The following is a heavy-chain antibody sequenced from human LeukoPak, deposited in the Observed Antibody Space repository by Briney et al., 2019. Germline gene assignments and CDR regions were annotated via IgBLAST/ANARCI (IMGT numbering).Heavy chain of an antibody. Sequence: SETLSLTCTVSGGSISSSSYYWGWIRQPPGKGLEWIGSIYYSGSTYYNPSLKSRVTISVDTSKNQFSLKLSSVTAADTAVYYCARGYYYDSSGYYAYFDYWGQGTLVTVSS. J-gene: IGHJ4*02. D-gene: IGHD3-22*01. CDR3: ARGYYYDSSGYYAYFDY. CDR1: GGSISSSSYY. CDR2: IYYSGST. V-gene: IGHV4-39*07.